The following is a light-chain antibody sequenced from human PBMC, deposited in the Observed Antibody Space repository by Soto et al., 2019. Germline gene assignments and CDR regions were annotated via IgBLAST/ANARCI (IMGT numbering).Light chain of an antibody. V-gene: IGLV2-8*01. J-gene: IGLJ3*02. Sequence: QSVLTQPPSASGSPGQSVTISCTGTSSDVGGYNYISWYQQHPGKAPKLIIYEVTKRPSGVPDRFSGSKSGNTASLAVSGLQAEDEAAYYCSSYAGRNNLLFGGGTKLTVL. CDR2: EVT. CDR1: SSDVGGYNY. CDR3: SSYAGRNNLL.